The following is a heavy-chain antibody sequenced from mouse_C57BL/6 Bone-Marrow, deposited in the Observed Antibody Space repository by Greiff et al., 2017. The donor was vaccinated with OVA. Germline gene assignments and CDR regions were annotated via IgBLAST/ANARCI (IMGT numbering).Heavy chain of an antibody. CDR3: ARNFIDY. Sequence: VQLQQSGAELVRPGASVKLSCKASGYTFTDYYINWVKQRPGQGLEWIARIYPGSGNTYYNEKFKGKATLTAEKSSSTAYMQLSSLTSEDSAVYFCARNFIDYWGQGTTLTVSS. J-gene: IGHJ2*01. CDR1: GYTFTDYY. CDR2: IYPGSGNT. V-gene: IGHV1-76*01.